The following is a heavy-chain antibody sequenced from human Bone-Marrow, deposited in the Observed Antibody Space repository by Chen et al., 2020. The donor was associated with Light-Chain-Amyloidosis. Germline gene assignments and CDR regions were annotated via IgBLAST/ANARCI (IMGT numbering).Heavy chain of an antibody. CDR3: ARRREDRWPLTDY. Sequence: QGHLQESGTELAKLTDTLSLTCTASDCPISRYYWSWIRQPPGKGLEWMGYIYFTGSTNYNPSLKSRLAISLDTSKNQFSLTLSSVTAADAAVYYWARRREDRWPLTDYWGQGTLVTVSS. CDR1: DCPISRYY. V-gene: IGHV4-59*07. J-gene: IGHJ4*02. CDR2: IYFTGST. D-gene: IGHD2-15*01.